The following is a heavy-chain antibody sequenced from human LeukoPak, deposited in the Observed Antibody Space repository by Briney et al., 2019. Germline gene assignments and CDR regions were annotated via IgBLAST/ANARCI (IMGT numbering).Heavy chain of an antibody. CDR2: INPNSGDT. Sequence: ASVKVSCKASGYTFSGYYVHWMRQAPGQGLEWMGWINPNSGDTDYQQKFQGRVTMTRDTSIATAYMETTRLAPDDTAVYYCARDRGPSADSGIFYQYYFHYWGQGTLVTVSS. D-gene: IGHD3-10*01. J-gene: IGHJ4*02. V-gene: IGHV1-2*02. CDR1: GYTFSGYY. CDR3: ARDRGPSADSGIFYQYYFHY.